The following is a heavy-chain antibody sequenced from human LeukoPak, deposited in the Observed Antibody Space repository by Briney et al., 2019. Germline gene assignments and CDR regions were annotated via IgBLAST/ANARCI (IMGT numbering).Heavy chain of an antibody. CDR2: IYYSGST. Sequence: PSETLSLICTVSGGSISSSNYYWGWIRQPPGKGLEWIGSIYYSGSTYYNPSLKSRVTISVDTSKNQFSLKLSSVTAADTAVYYCARLCSSTSCAYKRAFDIWGQGTMVTVSS. D-gene: IGHD2-2*01. J-gene: IGHJ3*02. CDR3: ARLCSSTSCAYKRAFDI. V-gene: IGHV4-39*01. CDR1: GGSISSSNYY.